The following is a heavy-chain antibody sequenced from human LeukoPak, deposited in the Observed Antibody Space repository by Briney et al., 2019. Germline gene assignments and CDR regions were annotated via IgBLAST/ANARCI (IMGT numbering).Heavy chain of an antibody. Sequence: GGSLRVSCEASGFTFSTYNMSWVRQAPGKGLEWVGRIKSKTDGGTTDYAAPVKGRFTISRDDSKNTLYLQMNSLKTEDTAVYYCTTAYFDSSSWYSFGYWGQGTLVTVSS. CDR1: GFTFSTYN. CDR2: IKSKTDGGTT. CDR3: TTAYFDSSSWYSFGY. V-gene: IGHV3-15*01. J-gene: IGHJ4*02. D-gene: IGHD6-13*01.